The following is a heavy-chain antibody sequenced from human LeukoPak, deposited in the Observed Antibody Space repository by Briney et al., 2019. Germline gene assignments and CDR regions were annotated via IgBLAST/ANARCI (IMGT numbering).Heavy chain of an antibody. CDR1: GYTLTSYY. J-gene: IGHJ6*03. V-gene: IGHV1-46*01. CDR2: INPSGGST. D-gene: IGHD6-13*01. Sequence: ASVKVSCKASGYTLTSYYMHWVRQAPGQGLEWMGIINPSGGSTSYAQKFQGRVTMTRDMSTSTVYMELSSLRSEDTAVYYCARAIAAAGRYYYYMDVWGKGTTVTVSS. CDR3: ARAIAAAGRYYYYMDV.